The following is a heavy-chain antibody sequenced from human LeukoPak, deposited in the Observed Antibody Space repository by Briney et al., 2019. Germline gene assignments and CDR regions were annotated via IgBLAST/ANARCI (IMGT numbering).Heavy chain of an antibody. CDR3: ARLRSTIAARPFDY. V-gene: IGHV4-38-2*01. CDR1: GYSISSGYY. J-gene: IGHJ4*02. Sequence: SETLSLTCAVSGYSISSGYYWGWVRQPPGKGLEWIGSIYHSGSTYYNPSLKSRVTISVDTSKNQFSLKLSSVTAADTAVYYCARLRSTIAARPFDYWGQGTLVTVSS. D-gene: IGHD6-6*01. CDR2: IYHSGST.